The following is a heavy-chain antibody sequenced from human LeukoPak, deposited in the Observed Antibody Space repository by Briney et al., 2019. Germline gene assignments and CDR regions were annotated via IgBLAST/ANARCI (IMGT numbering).Heavy chain of an antibody. J-gene: IGHJ6*03. D-gene: IGHD2-21*01. CDR2: VIPIFGTA. V-gene: IGHV1-69*05. Sequence: SVKVSCKASGGTFSSYAISWVRQAPGQGLEWMGGVIPIFGTANYAQKFQGRVTMTRDMSTSTVYMELSSLRSEDTAVYYCARDQSRGHIFSYYYYYYMDVWGKGTTVTVSS. CDR3: ARDQSRGHIFSYYYYYYMDV. CDR1: GGTFSSYA.